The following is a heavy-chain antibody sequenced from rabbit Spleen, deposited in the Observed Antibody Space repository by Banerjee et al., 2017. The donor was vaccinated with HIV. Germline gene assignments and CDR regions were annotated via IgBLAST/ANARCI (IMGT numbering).Heavy chain of an antibody. J-gene: IGHJ6*01. Sequence: QQLVESGGGLVKPGASLTLTCKASGFDFSRGYYMCWVRQPPGKGLEWIGCIYPGSSGTTYYASWAKGRFTISKTSSTTVTLQMTSLTVADTATYFCARDTGSSFSTYGMDLWGQGTLVTVS. V-gene: IGHV1S40*01. CDR1: GFDFSRGYY. D-gene: IGHD8-1*01. CDR2: IYPGSSGTT. CDR3: ARDTGSSFSTYGMDL.